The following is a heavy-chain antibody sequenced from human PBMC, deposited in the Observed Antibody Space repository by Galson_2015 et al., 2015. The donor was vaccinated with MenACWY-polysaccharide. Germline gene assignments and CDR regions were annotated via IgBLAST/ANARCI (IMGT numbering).Heavy chain of an antibody. CDR1: GFTFSSYW. Sequence: SLRLSCAASGFTFSSYWMHWVRQAPGKGLAWVSRIKSDGSSTNYADSVKGRFTISRDNTKNTLYLQMNSLRAEDTALYYCARDLVRYCSGGSCYPGYWGQGTLVTVSS. J-gene: IGHJ4*02. V-gene: IGHV3-74*01. CDR2: IKSDGSST. CDR3: ARDLVRYCSGGSCYPGY. D-gene: IGHD2-15*01.